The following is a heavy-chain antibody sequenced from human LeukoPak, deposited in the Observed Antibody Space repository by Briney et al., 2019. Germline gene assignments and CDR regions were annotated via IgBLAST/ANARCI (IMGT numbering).Heavy chain of an antibody. CDR3: AKTTVVTGYWYFDL. V-gene: IGHV3-48*02. Sequence: PGGSLRLSCAASGFTFRSYSMRLVRQAPGKGREWLSFISTSSSTIYYADSVKGRFTISRDNAKSSLYLQMNSLRDEDTAVYYCAKTTVVTGYWYFDLWGRGTLVTVSS. J-gene: IGHJ2*01. D-gene: IGHD4-23*01. CDR1: GFTFRSYS. CDR2: ISTSSSTI.